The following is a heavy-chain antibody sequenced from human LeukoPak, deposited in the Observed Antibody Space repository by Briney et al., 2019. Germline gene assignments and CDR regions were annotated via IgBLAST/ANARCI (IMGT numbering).Heavy chain of an antibody. CDR1: GGSISSGDYY. D-gene: IGHD3-3*01. Sequence: SETLSLTCTVSGGSISSGDYYWSWIRQPPGKGLEWIGYIYYSGSTYYNPSLKSRVTISVDTSKNQFSLKLSSVTAADTAVYYCARVGFLEWLPDYFDYWGQGTLVTVSS. CDR2: IYYSGST. CDR3: ARVGFLEWLPDYFDY. J-gene: IGHJ4*02. V-gene: IGHV4-30-4*02.